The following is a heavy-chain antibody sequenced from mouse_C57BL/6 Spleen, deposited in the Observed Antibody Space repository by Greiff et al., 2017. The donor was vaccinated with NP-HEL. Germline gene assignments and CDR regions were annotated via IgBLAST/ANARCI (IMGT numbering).Heavy chain of an antibody. J-gene: IGHJ2*01. CDR3: ARAHYGNYRYFDY. V-gene: IGHV1-52*01. Sequence: QVQLQQPGAELVRPGSSVKLSCKASGYTFTSYWMHWVKQRPIQGLEWIGNIDPSDSETHYNQKFKDKATLTVDKSSSTAYMQLSSLTSEDSAVYYCARAHYGNYRYFDYWGQGTTLTVSS. CDR1: GYTFTSYW. D-gene: IGHD2-1*01. CDR2: IDPSDSET.